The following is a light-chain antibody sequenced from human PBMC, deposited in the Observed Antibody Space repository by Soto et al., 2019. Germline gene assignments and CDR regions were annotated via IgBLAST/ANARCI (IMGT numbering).Light chain of an antibody. CDR1: RGYNNYA. Sequence: QSVLTQPPSASASLGASVKLTCTLSRGYNNYAIAWHQQHSEKGPRFLMKVNSDGSHSKGDGLLDRLSGSSSGAERYLTISSLQSEDEADYYCQTWDTGIVVFGGGTKVTVL. CDR3: QTWDTGIVV. CDR2: VNSDGSH. V-gene: IGLV4-69*01. J-gene: IGLJ2*01.